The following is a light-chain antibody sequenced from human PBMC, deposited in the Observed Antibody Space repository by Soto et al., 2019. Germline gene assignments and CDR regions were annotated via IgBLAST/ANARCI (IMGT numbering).Light chain of an antibody. CDR1: QDISNS. CDR3: QHYDNLPRYT. V-gene: IGKV1-33*01. Sequence: DIQMTQSPSSLSTSVGERVTITCQASQDISNSLNWYQQKPGKAPKLLIYEASKLQTGVPSRFSGGGSGTHFTFTISNLQPEDIATYYCQHYDNLPRYTFGLGTKLEIK. J-gene: IGKJ2*01. CDR2: EAS.